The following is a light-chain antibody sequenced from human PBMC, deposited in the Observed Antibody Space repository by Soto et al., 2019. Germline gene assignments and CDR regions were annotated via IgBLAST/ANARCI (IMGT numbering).Light chain of an antibody. CDR2: GAS. V-gene: IGKV3D-15*01. J-gene: IGKJ2*01. CDR3: KHYNNWPE. CDR1: QSVSRN. Sequence: EIVLTQSPGTLSLSPGERATLSCRASQSVSRNFLAWYQQKPGQAPRLLIYGASTRATGIPDRFSGSGSGTEFILTINSLQSEDFAVYYCKHYNNWPEFGQGTKLEIK.